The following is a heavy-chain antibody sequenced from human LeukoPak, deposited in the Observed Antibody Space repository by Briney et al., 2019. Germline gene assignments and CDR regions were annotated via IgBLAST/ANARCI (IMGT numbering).Heavy chain of an antibody. D-gene: IGHD6-13*01. Sequence: ASVKVSCKASGYTFTSYYMHWVRQAPGQGLEWMGIINPSGGSTSYAQKFQGGVTMTRDTSTSTVYMELSSLRSEDTAVYYCARDSSVIAAASFFDYWGQGTLVTVSS. CDR1: GYTFTSYY. CDR3: ARDSSVIAAASFFDY. V-gene: IGHV1-46*01. J-gene: IGHJ4*02. CDR2: INPSGGST.